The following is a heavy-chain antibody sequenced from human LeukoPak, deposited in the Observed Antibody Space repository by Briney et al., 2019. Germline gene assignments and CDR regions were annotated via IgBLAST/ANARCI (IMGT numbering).Heavy chain of an antibody. J-gene: IGHJ4*02. Sequence: GGSLRLSCAASGFTFSSYAMSWVRQAPGKGLEWVSAISGSGGSTYYADSVKGRFTTSRDNSRNTLYLQMNSLRAEDTAVYYCAKHRSGNYAFDYWGQGTLVTVSS. V-gene: IGHV3-23*01. D-gene: IGHD1-26*01. CDR2: ISGSGGST. CDR3: AKHRSGNYAFDY. CDR1: GFTFSSYA.